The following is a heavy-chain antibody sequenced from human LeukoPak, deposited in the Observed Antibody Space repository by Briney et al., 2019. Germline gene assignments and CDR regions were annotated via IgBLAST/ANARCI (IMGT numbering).Heavy chain of an antibody. CDR2: ISYDGSNK. V-gene: IGHV3-30-3*01. CDR3: ARASAAAAGTAEYFQH. D-gene: IGHD6-13*01. CDR1: GFTFSSYA. J-gene: IGHJ1*01. Sequence: HPGGSLRLSCAASGFTFSSYAMHWVRQAPGKGLEWVAVISYDGSNKYYADSVKGRFTISRDNSKNTLYLQMNSLRAEDTAVYYCARASAAAAGTAEYFQHWGQGTLVTVSS.